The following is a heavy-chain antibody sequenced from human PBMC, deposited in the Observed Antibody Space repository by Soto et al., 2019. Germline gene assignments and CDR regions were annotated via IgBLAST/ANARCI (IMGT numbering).Heavy chain of an antibody. D-gene: IGHD1-20*01. CDR3: VGDGNNWNDFDY. CDR1: GYTFTTFA. CDR2: INAGNDDT. J-gene: IGHJ4*02. V-gene: IGHV1-3*01. Sequence: ASVKVSCKASGYTFTTFAIHWVRQAPGQRLEWMGWINAGNDDTKYSQKFQGRVTLTRDTSASTAYMELNSLRVEDTAVYYCVGDGNNWNDFDYWGQGTLVTVSS.